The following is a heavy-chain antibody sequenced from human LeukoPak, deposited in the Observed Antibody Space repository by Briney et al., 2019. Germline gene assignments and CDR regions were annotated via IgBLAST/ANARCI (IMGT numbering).Heavy chain of an antibody. Sequence: GGSLRLSCAASGFTFSNYAMSWVRQAPGKGLEWVSAIDATGGSTYYVDSVKGRLTISRDNSKNTLYLQMSSLRAEDTAVYYCAKGHRTAPEDAFDIWGQGTMVTVSS. CDR2: IDATGGST. CDR3: AKGHRTAPEDAFDI. J-gene: IGHJ3*02. V-gene: IGHV3-23*01. D-gene: IGHD2-21*02. CDR1: GFTFSNYA.